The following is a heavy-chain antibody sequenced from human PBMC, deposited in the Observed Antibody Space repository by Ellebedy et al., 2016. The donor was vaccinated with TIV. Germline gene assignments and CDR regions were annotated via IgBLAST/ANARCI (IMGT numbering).Heavy chain of an antibody. CDR1: GFTFSDYY. CDR2: ISNSGSTI. Sequence: PGGSLRLSCAASGFTFSDYYMNWIRQAPGKGLEWVSYISNSGSTIYYADSVKGRFTISRDNAKHSLYLQMNSLRADDTAVYYCARRDKGGATMKAFDYWGQGTLVTVSS. J-gene: IGHJ4*02. D-gene: IGHD1-26*01. V-gene: IGHV3-11*01. CDR3: ARRDKGGATMKAFDY.